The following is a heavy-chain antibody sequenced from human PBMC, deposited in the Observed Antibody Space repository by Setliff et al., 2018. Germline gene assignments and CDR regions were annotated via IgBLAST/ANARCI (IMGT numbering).Heavy chain of an antibody. CDR2: INHRGST. J-gene: IGHJ4*02. Sequence: SETLSLTCAAYGGTFSDYCWTWIRQPPGKGLEWIGEINHRGSTNYNPSLKSRATISIDTSKDQFSLKLISMSAADTAVYFCARGRNIAARLLDSWGQGALVTV. V-gene: IGHV4-34*01. D-gene: IGHD6-6*01. CDR1: GGTFSDYC. CDR3: ARGRNIAARLLDS.